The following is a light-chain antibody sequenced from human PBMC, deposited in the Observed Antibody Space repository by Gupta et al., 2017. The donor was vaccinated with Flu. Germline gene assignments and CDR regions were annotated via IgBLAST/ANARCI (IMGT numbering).Light chain of an antibody. CDR2: EVT. CDR3: DPDTNSSIYV. V-gene: IGLV2-14*01. Sequence: QSALPQPASVSGSPGQSIRIASTGTSSDIGRYNYVSWYQQHPDKAHKLMIYEVTKRPSGLSNRFSDSKSGNTAFLTISGPQEEDAADYYCDPDTNSSIYVFGSGTKVTVL. J-gene: IGLJ1*01. CDR1: SSDIGRYNY.